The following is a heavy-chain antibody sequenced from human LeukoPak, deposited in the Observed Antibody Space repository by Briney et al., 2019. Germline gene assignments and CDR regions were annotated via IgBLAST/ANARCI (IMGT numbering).Heavy chain of an antibody. CDR3: ARGVVGATSGGAFDI. CDR2: ISYDGTNK. CDR1: GFTFSDYA. Sequence: GGSLRLSCAASGFTFSDYAMHWVRQAPGKGLEWVALISYDGTNKYYADSVKGRFTISRDNSRNTLYLQMNSLRAEDTAVYYCARGVVGATSGGAFDIWGQGTMVTVSS. J-gene: IGHJ3*02. D-gene: IGHD1-26*01. V-gene: IGHV3-30-3*01.